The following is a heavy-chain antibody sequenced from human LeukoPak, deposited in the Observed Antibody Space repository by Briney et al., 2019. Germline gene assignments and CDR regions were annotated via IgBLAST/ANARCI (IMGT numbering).Heavy chain of an antibody. V-gene: IGHV1-18*01. Sequence: ASVKVSCKASGYTFTRYGISWVRQAPGQGLEWMGWISAYNGNTNYAQKLQGRVTMTTDTSTSTAYMELRSLRSDDTAVYYCARDRGYYYYYGMDVWGQGTTVTVSS. CDR1: GYTFTRYG. J-gene: IGHJ6*02. CDR2: ISAYNGNT. CDR3: ARDRGYYYYYGMDV.